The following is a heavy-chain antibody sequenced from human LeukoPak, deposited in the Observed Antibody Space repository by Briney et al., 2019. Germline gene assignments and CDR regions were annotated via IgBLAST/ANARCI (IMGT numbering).Heavy chain of an antibody. D-gene: IGHD6-13*01. J-gene: IGHJ5*02. Sequence: SETLSLTCTVSGGSISSYYWGWIRQPPGKGLEWIGCIYYSGSTNYNPSLKSRVTISVDTSKNQFSLNLNSVTAADTAVYYCARGSLVTAAGTGNWFDHWGQGTLVTVSS. V-gene: IGHV4-59*01. CDR2: IYYSGST. CDR1: GGSISSYY. CDR3: ARGSLVTAAGTGNWFDH.